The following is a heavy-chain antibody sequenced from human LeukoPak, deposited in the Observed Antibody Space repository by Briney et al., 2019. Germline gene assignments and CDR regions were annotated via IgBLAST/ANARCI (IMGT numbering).Heavy chain of an antibody. V-gene: IGHV3-7*01. Sequence: GGSLRLSCAASGFTFSSYWMSWVRQAPGKGLEWVANIKQDGSEKYYVDSVKGRFTISRDNAKNSLYLQVNSLRAEDTAVYYCAREIADYDSSGYYGYWGQGTLVTVSS. CDR3: AREIADYDSSGYYGY. CDR2: IKQDGSEK. J-gene: IGHJ4*02. D-gene: IGHD3-22*01. CDR1: GFTFSSYW.